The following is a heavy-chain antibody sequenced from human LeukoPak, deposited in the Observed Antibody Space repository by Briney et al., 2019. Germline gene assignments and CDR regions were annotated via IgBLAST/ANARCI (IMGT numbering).Heavy chain of an antibody. CDR1: GGSISSSY. V-gene: IGHV4-59*01. CDR2: IYYSGSI. Sequence: SETLSLTCTVSGGSISSSYWSWIRQRPGKGLEWIAYIYYSGSIYYNPSLKSRATISVHTPKSQFSLQVNPVTPADTAVYYCPRGGYWFDSWGQGTLVTVSS. J-gene: IGHJ5*01. D-gene: IGHD6-25*01. CDR3: PRGGYWFDS.